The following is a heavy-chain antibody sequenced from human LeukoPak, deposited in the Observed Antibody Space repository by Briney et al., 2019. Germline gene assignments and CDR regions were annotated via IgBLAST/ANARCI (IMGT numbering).Heavy chain of an antibody. CDR2: ISSDGSIT. CDR3: AGSGYYNGYDY. CDR1: GFTLSGHW. V-gene: IGHV3-74*03. D-gene: IGHD3-10*01. J-gene: IGHJ4*02. Sequence: GGSLTLSCVASGFTLSGHWMHWVRQVPGKGLMGVSRISSDGSITTYADSVKGRFTISRDIARNTLYLQMNSLTADDTALYYCAGSGYYNGYDYWGQGTLVTVSS.